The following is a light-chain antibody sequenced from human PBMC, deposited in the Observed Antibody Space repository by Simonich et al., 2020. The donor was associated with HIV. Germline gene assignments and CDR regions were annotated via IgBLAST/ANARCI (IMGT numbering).Light chain of an antibody. V-gene: IGKV1-33*01. CDR3: QQYENLPYT. CDR1: QGISKS. Sequence: DIQMTQSPSSLSASVGDRVTITCRASQGISKSLAWYQQKPGKAPKLLIYDAPNLETGVPSRFSGSGSGTDFSFTINSLQPEDSATYYCQQYENLPYTFGQGTKLEIK. CDR2: DAP. J-gene: IGKJ2*01.